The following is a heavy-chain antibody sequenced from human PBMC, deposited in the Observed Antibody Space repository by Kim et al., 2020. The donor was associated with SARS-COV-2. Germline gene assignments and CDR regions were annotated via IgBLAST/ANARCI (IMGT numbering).Heavy chain of an antibody. Sequence: GGSLRLSCAASGFTFSSYGMHWVRQAPGKGLEWVAVIWYDGSNKYYADSVKGRFTISRDNSKNTLYLQMNSLKAEDTAVYYCAKDRTAFYVGGSYSGRDVWGHGSTVTGSS. CDR2: IWYDGSNK. V-gene: IGHV3-33*06. J-gene: IGHJ6*02. CDR3: AKDRTAFYVGGSYSGRDV. D-gene: IGHD3-16*01. CDR1: GFTFSSYG.